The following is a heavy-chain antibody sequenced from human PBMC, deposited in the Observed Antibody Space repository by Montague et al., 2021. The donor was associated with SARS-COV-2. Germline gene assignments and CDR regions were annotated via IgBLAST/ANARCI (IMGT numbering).Heavy chain of an antibody. CDR2: IYDSGGT. D-gene: IGHD3-10*01. Sequence: SETLSLTCSVSGYSISSGYYWGWIRQPPGKGLEWIGNIYDSGGTYYSPXHKSRVTVSVDTSKNQFSLRLSSVTAADTAVYYCARWYYGSGSYPHWGQGTLVTVSS. J-gene: IGHJ4*02. V-gene: IGHV4-38-2*01. CDR1: GYSISSGYY. CDR3: ARWYYGSGSYPH.